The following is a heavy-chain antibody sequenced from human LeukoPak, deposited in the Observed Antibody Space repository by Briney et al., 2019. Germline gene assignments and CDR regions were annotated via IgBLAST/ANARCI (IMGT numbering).Heavy chain of an antibody. V-gene: IGHV4-59*01. CDR3: ARGGYYGSGNDFRFDP. CDR1: GGSISRYY. J-gene: IGHJ5*02. CDR2: IQYSRST. Sequence: SETLSLTCTVSGGSISRYYWSWIRQPPGKGLEWIGFIQYSRSTNYNPSLKSRVTISVDTSKNQFSLKLSSVTTADTAVYYCARGGYYGSGNDFRFDPWGQGTLVTVSS. D-gene: IGHD3-10*01.